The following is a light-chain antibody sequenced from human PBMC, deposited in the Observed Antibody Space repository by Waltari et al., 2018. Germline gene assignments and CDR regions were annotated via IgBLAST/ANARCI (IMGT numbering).Light chain of an antibody. J-gene: IGLJ3*02. V-gene: IGLV4-69*01. CDR3: QTWGTGFQV. CDR2: VNRDGSH. Sequence: LVLTQSPSASASLGASVTLTCSLPGEYSAYALAWHQHLPLKGPRFLMTVNRDGSHKKGDGISDRFSGSSSDLDRYLIISRLQADDEADYFCQTWGTGFQVFGSGTKLTVL. CDR1: GEYSAYA.